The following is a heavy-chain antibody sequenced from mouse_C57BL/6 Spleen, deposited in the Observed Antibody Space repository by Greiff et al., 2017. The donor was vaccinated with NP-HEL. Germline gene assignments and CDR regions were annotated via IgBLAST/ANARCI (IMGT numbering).Heavy chain of an antibody. V-gene: IGHV1-20*01. Sequence: EVQLQESGPELVKPGDSVKISCKASGYSFTGYFMNWVMQSHGKSLEWIGRINPYNGDTFYNQKFKGKATLTVDKSSSTAHMELRSLTSEDSAVYYCARPYYGNYTLYFDCWGQGTTLTVSS. CDR3: ARPYYGNYTLYFDC. CDR1: GYSFTGYF. D-gene: IGHD2-10*01. J-gene: IGHJ2*01. CDR2: INPYNGDT.